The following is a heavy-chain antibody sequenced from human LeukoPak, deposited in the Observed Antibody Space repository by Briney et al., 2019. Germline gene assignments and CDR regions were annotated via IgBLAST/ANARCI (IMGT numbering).Heavy chain of an antibody. D-gene: IGHD2-2*01. V-gene: IGHV3-74*01. CDR3: ARRYCSSTSCYRYYYYMDV. CDR1: GFTFRSYW. CDR2: INSDGSST. Sequence: GGSLRLSXAASGFTFRSYWMHWVRQAPGKGLVWVSRINSDGSSTSYADSVKGRFTISRDNAKNTLYLQMNSLRAEDTAVYYCARRYCSSTSCYRYYYYMDVWGKGTTVTVSS. J-gene: IGHJ6*03.